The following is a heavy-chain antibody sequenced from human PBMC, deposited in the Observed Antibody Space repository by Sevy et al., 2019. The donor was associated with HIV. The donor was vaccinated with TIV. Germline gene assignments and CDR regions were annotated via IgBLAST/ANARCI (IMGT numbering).Heavy chain of an antibody. CDR1: TGSITSYW. CDR2: IHLNGNT. Sequence: SETLSLTCTVSTGSITSYWWTWIRQPPGKGLEWIANIHLNGNTNYNPSLKSRVTISVDTSKSQFSLRLSSVTAADTAMYYCAGETAWGRHYSWGQGTRVTVSS. CDR3: AGETAWGRHYS. D-gene: IGHD1-1*01. V-gene: IGHV4-59*08. J-gene: IGHJ4*02.